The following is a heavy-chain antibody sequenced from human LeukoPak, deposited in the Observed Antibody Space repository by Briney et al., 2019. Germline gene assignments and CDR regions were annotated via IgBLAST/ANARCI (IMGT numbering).Heavy chain of an antibody. CDR2: VYFDGTT. Sequence: SETLSLTCSVSNVPFSNYFWSWVRQPPGKGLEWIDYVYFDGTTNYNPSLMDRVTISVNATKNQFSLRLNSVTALDTAVYYCARLTVGLFFDAWGQGALVTVSA. D-gene: IGHD2-21*02. CDR3: ARLTVGLFFDA. J-gene: IGHJ4*02. CDR1: NVPFSNYF. V-gene: IGHV4-59*08.